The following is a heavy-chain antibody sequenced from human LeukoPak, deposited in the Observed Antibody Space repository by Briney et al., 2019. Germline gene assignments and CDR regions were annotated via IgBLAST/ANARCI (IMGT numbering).Heavy chain of an antibody. J-gene: IGHJ4*02. V-gene: IGHV3-23*01. Sequence: AGGSLRLSCAASGFTFSSYGMSWVRQAPGKGLEWVSAISGSGGSTYYADSVKGRFTISRDNSKNTLYLQMNSLRAEDTAVYYCAKESVLLWFGEFGTNDYWGQGTLVTVSS. D-gene: IGHD3-10*01. CDR2: ISGSGGST. CDR1: GFTFSSYG. CDR3: AKESVLLWFGEFGTNDY.